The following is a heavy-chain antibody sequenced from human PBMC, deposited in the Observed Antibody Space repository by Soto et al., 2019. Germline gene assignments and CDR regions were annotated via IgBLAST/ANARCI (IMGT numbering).Heavy chain of an antibody. CDR2: ISSSGSII. CDR3: ARDLGYYDSSGYFDY. J-gene: IGHJ4*02. V-gene: IGHV3-11*01. CDR1: GFTFTDYY. Sequence: GGSLRLSCAASGFTFTDYYMSWIRQAPGKGLEWVSYISSSGSIIYYADSVKGRFTISRDNAKNSLYLQMNSLRAEDTAVYYCARDLGYYDSSGYFDYWGQGTLVTVSS. D-gene: IGHD3-22*01.